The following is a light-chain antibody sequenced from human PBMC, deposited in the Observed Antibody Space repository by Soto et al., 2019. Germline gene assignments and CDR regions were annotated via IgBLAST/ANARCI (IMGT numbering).Light chain of an antibody. Sequence: EIVMTQSPATLSVSPGERATLSCRASQSVSINLAWYQQKPGQAPRLLIYGASTRATDIPARFSGSGSGTDVTLTISSLQSEDFAVYYCQQSNDWPLRSFGGGTKVEIK. CDR3: QQSNDWPLRS. V-gene: IGKV3-15*01. CDR2: GAS. J-gene: IGKJ4*01. CDR1: QSVSIN.